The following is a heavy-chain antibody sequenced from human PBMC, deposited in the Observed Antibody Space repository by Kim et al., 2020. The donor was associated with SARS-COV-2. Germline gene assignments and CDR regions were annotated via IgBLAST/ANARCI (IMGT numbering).Heavy chain of an antibody. Sequence: GGSLRLSCAASGFTFSSYAMSWVRQAPGKGLEWVSAISGSGGSTYYADSVKGRFTISRDNSKNTLYLQMNSLRAEDTAVYYCAKAGQQWLITWAVYYWGQGTLVTVSS. CDR1: GFTFSSYA. CDR2: ISGSGGST. D-gene: IGHD6-19*01. V-gene: IGHV3-23*01. J-gene: IGHJ4*02. CDR3: AKAGQQWLITWAVYY.